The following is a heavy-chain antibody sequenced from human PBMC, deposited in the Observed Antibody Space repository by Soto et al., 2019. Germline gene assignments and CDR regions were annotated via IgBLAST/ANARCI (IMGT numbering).Heavy chain of an antibody. CDR3: AKTLVGATPDY. CDR2: ISYDGSNK. CDR1: GFTFSSYG. Sequence: PGGSLRLSCAASGFTFSSYGMHWVRQAPGKGLEWVAVISYDGSNKYYADSVKVRFTISRDNSKNTLYLQMNSLRAEDTAVYYCAKTLVGATPDYWGQGTLVTVSS. D-gene: IGHD1-26*01. J-gene: IGHJ4*02. V-gene: IGHV3-30*18.